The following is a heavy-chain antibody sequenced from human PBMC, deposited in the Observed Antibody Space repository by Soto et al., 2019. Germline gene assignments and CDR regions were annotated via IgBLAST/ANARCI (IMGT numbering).Heavy chain of an antibody. J-gene: IGHJ5*02. V-gene: IGHV1-18*01. CDR2: ISAYNGNT. CDR3: ARDPYGDYFNWFDP. D-gene: IGHD4-17*01. CDR1: GYTFTSYG. Sequence: GASVKVSCKASGYTFTSYGISWVRQAPGQGLEWMGWISAYNGNTNYAQKLQGRVTMTTDTSTSTAYMELRSLRSDDTAVYYCARDPYGDYFNWFDPWGQGTLVTFSS.